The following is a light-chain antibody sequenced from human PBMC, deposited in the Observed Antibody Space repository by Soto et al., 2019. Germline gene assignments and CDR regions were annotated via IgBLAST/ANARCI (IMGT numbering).Light chain of an antibody. CDR3: QQGYSIHALT. CDR2: DVS. Sequence: DIQLTQSPSFLPGVVADRATTSCWSSQTISTYLHWYQHKPGRAPRLLISDVSTLQSGVPGRFRGSGSETEFTLTITYVQPEDFATYYCQQGYSIHALTFGGGTKVDIK. CDR1: QTISTY. V-gene: IGKV1-39*01. J-gene: IGKJ4*01.